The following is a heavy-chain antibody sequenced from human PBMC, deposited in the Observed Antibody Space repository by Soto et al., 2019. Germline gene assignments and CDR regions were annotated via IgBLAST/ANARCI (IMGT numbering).Heavy chain of an antibody. D-gene: IGHD2-15*01. V-gene: IGHV3-23*01. CDR1: GFTFSSYA. J-gene: IGHJ4*02. CDR2: ISGSGGST. Sequence: EVQLLESGGGLVQPGGSLRLSCAASGFTFSSYAMSWVRQAPGKGLECVSAISGSGGSTYYADSVKGRFTSSRDNSKNTLYLQMNSLRAEDTAVYYCAKDLLPYCSGGRCYSGARWGQGTLVTVSS. CDR3: AKDLLPYCSGGRCYSGAR.